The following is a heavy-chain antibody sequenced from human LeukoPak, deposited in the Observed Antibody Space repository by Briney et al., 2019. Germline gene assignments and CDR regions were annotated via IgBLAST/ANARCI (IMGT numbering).Heavy chain of an antibody. V-gene: IGHV1-69*13. CDR1: GGTFSSYA. CDR2: IIPIFGTV. D-gene: IGHD2-2*01. J-gene: IGHJ6*02. CDR3: ASGSPARPTDYYYYYGMDV. Sequence: GASVKVSCKASGGTFSSYAISWVRQAPGQGLEWMGGIIPIFGTVNYAQKFQGRVTITADESTSTAYMELSSLRSEDTAVYYCASGSPARPTDYYYYYGMDVWGQGTTVTVSS.